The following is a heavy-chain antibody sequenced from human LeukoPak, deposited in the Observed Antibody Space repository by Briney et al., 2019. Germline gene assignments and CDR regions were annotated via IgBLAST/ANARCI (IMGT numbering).Heavy chain of an antibody. J-gene: IGHJ3*02. CDR1: GYSISSGYY. CDR3: ATPYCSGGSCYLRAFDI. CDR2: IYHSGST. V-gene: IGHV4-38-2*02. D-gene: IGHD2-15*01. Sequence: SETLSLTCTVSGYSISSGYYWGWIRQPPGKGLEWIGSIYHSGSTYYNPSLKSRVTISVDTSKNQFSLKLSSVTAADTAVYYCATPYCSGGSCYLRAFDIWGQGTMVTVSS.